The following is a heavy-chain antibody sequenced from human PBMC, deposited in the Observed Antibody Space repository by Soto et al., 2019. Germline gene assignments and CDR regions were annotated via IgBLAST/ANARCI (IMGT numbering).Heavy chain of an antibody. D-gene: IGHD3-10*01. CDR3: ARVGGFGELSWGAFDY. Sequence: PSETLSLTCTVSGGSISSGDYYWSWIRQPPGKGLEWIGYIYYSGSTYYNPSLKSRVTISVDTSKNQFSLKLSSVTAADTAVYYCARVGGFGELSWGAFDYWGQGTLVTVSS. CDR1: GGSISSGDYY. CDR2: IYYSGST. V-gene: IGHV4-30-4*01. J-gene: IGHJ4*02.